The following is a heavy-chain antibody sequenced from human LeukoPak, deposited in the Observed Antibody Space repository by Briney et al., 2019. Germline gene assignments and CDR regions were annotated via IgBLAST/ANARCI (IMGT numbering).Heavy chain of an antibody. CDR2: IWYDGSNK. D-gene: IGHD3-22*01. J-gene: IGHJ5*02. V-gene: IGHV3-33*01. CDR1: GFTFSSYG. Sequence: GGSLRLSCAASGFTFSSYGMHWVRQAPGKGLEWVAVIWYDGSNKYYADSVKGRFTISRDNSKNTLYLQMNSLRAEDTAVYYCARSPRYGDYYDTSGPQPTSWFDPWGQGTLVTVSS. CDR3: ARSPRYGDYYDTSGPQPTSWFDP.